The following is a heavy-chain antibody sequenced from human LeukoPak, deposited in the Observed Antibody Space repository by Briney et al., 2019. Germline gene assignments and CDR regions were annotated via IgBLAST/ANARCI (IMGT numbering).Heavy chain of an antibody. CDR3: AREVNYYYYMDV. CDR2: ISGGGSNT. CDR1: GFTFSDYG. J-gene: IGHJ6*03. V-gene: IGHV3-30*01. D-gene: IGHD4-11*01. Sequence: GGSLRLSCSASGFTFSDYGLHWVRQAPGKGLVWVAIISGGGSNTYYGDSVKGRFTVSRDNSKNTLYLQMTSLRVDDTAVYYCAREVNYYYYMDVWGKGTTVTVS.